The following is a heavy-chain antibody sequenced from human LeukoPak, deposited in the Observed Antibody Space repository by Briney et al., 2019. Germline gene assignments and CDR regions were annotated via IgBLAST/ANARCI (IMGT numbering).Heavy chain of an antibody. V-gene: IGHV4-34*01. CDR3: ARTKDFWSGYSLAFDI. CDR1: GGSFSGYY. CDR2: INHSGST. D-gene: IGHD3-3*01. Sequence: PSETLSLTCAVYGGSFSGYYWSWLRQPPGKGLEWIGEINHSGSTNYNPSLTSRVTISVDTSKNQFSLKLSSVTAADTAVYYCARTKDFWSGYSLAFDIWGQGTMVTVSS. J-gene: IGHJ3*02.